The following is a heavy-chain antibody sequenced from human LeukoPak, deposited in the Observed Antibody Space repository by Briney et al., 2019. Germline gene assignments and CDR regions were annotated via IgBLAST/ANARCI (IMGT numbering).Heavy chain of an antibody. CDR2: ISASANTI. V-gene: IGHV3-11*01. J-gene: IGHJ2*01. CDR3: ARDRWGPTKSFDL. CDR1: GFTFSDYV. D-gene: IGHD3-16*01. Sequence: VGCLRLSCVGSGFTFSDYVMGWIRQAPGKGLEWISYISASANTIYYADSVKGRFTISRDNAKNSLYVQLTSLSAEDTAVYFCARDRWGPTKSFDLWGRGILVTVSS.